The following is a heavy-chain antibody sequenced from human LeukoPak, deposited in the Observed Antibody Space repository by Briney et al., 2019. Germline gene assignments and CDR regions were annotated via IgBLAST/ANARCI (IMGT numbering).Heavy chain of an antibody. Sequence: GGSLRLSCAASGFTFSSYGMHWVRQAPGKGLEWVAVIWYHGSNKYYADSVKGRFTISGDNSKNTLYLQMNSLRAEDTAVYYCARNQDYGVYNSVGAFDIWGQGTMVTVSS. V-gene: IGHV3-33*01. J-gene: IGHJ3*02. CDR3: ARNQDYGVYNSVGAFDI. D-gene: IGHD4-17*01. CDR1: GFTFSSYG. CDR2: IWYHGSNK.